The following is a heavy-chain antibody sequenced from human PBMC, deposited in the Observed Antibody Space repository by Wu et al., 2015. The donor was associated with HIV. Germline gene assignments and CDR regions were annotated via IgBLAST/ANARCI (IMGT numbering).Heavy chain of an antibody. J-gene: IGHJ4*02. CDR2: INPNSGST. CDR3: ARVGTLLRGVGFLVY. V-gene: IGHV1-2*02. D-gene: IGHD3-10*01. CDR1: GYTFTDYY. Sequence: QVQLVQSGAEVKKPGASVKVSCKASGYTFTDYYMHWVRQAPGQGLEWVGWINPNSGSTNYAQNFQGRVAMTRDTSISTVYMDLSRLRYDDTAIYYCARVGTLLRGVGFLVYWGQGTLVTVSS.